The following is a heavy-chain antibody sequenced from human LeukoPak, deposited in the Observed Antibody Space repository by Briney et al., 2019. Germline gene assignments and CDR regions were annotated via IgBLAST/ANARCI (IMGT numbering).Heavy chain of an antibody. CDR3: AREFSYGSNGRGFDY. D-gene: IGHD4-17*01. J-gene: IGHJ4*02. V-gene: IGHV4-4*07. Sequence: PSETLSLTCTVSSGSISSYYWSWIRQPAGKGLEWIGRILTSGSTNYNPSLRSRVTMSVDTSKNQFSLKLNSMTAADTAVYYCAREFSYGSNGRGFDYWGQGTLVTVSS. CDR1: SGSISSYY. CDR2: ILTSGST.